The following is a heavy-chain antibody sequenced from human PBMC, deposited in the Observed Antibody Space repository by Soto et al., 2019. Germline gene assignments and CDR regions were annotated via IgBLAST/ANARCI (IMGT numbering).Heavy chain of an antibody. CDR3: PRVGHINGFDP. CDR2: IYYSGSA. D-gene: IGHD2-21*01. CDR1: GGSISSGDYY. Sequence: QVQLQESCPGLVKPSQTLSLTCTVSGGSISSGDYYWSWIRQPPGKGLEWIGYIYYSGSAYYNPSLKSRVTISVDTSKNQFSLKLSSVTAADTAVYYCPRVGHINGFDPWGQGTLVTVSS. J-gene: IGHJ5*02. V-gene: IGHV4-30-4*01.